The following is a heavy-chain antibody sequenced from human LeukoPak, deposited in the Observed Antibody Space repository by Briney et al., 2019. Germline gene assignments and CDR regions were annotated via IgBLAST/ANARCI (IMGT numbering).Heavy chain of an antibody. J-gene: IGHJ3*01. D-gene: IGHD2-21*02. CDR1: EFTFGSYW. V-gene: IGHV3-7*03. CDR3: ARDSSPYCGDDCYFDAFDL. Sequence: GGSLRLSCAASEFTFGSYWMTWVRQAPGKGLEWVANINRDGSKNHFVDSVKGRFTISRDNAKNFLYLQLNSLRAEDTAVYFCARDSSPYCGDDCYFDAFDLWGQGTMVTVSS. CDR2: INRDGSKN.